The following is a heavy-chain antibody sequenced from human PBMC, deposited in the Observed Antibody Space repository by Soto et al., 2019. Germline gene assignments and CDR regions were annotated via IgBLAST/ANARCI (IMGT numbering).Heavy chain of an antibody. CDR2: INHSGST. V-gene: IGHV4-34*01. Sequence: TSETLSLTCAVYGGSFSGYYWSWIRQPPGKGLEWIGEINHSGSTNYNPSLKSRVTISVDTSKNQFSLKLSSVTAADTAVYYCARAGSGYNWNYQQRRGAPGSFDCWGQGTLGTVSS. CDR3: ARAGSGYNWNYQQRRGAPGSFDC. D-gene: IGHD1-7*01. J-gene: IGHJ4*02. CDR1: GGSFSGYY.